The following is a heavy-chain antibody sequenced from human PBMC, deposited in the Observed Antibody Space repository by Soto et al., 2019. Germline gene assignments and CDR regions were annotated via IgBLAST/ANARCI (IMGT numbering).Heavy chain of an antibody. CDR2: IKQDGSGGST. D-gene: IGHD3-9*01. J-gene: IGHJ6*02. CDR3: AKDGGVLRYFDWLNYYGMDV. CDR1: GFTFSSYW. V-gene: IGHV3-23*01. Sequence: GGSLRLSCAASGFTFSSYWMSWVRQAPGKGLEWVANIKQDGSGGSTYYADSVKGRFTISRDNSKNTLYLQMNSLRAEDTAVYYCAKDGGVLRYFDWLNYYGMDVWGQGTTVTVSS.